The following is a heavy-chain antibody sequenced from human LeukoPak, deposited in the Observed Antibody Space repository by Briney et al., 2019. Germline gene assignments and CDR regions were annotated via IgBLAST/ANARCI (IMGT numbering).Heavy chain of an antibody. CDR1: GFTFSSYA. D-gene: IGHD3-22*01. Sequence: PGGSLRLSCAASGFTFSSYAMSWVRQAPGKGLEWVSAISGSGGSTYYADSVKGRFTISRDNSKNTLYLQMNSLRAEDTAVYYCARDNPTSNYYDSSGKYRGDYWGQGTLVTVSS. V-gene: IGHV3-23*01. CDR2: ISGSGGST. J-gene: IGHJ4*02. CDR3: ARDNPTSNYYDSSGKYRGDY.